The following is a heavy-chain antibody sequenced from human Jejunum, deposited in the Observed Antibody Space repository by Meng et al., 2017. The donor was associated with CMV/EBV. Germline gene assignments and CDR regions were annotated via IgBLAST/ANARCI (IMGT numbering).Heavy chain of an antibody. CDR1: GDSFSTQT. Sequence: QVQLVQSGAEGKKPXSSVKVXCKTSGDSFSTQTFSWVRQAPGQGLEWMGGLIAVFDKTKAAPRFQDRVTFTADESTSTAYMELSSLTFDDTAVYFCARGRRNEPLFDYWGQGTLVTVSS. D-gene: IGHD1-14*01. J-gene: IGHJ4*02. CDR3: ARGRRNEPLFDY. CDR2: LIAVFDKT. V-gene: IGHV1-69*13.